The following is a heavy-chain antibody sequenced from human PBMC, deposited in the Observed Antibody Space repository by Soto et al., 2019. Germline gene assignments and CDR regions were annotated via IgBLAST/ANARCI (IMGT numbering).Heavy chain of an antibody. J-gene: IGHJ4*02. CDR3: ARISSSWYVFDY. V-gene: IGHV2-70*01. D-gene: IGHD6-13*01. Sequence: SGPTLVNPTQTLTLTCTFSGFSLSTSGMCVSWIRQPPGKALGWLALIDWDDDKYYSTSLKTRLTISKDTSKNQVVLTMTNMDPVDTATYYCARISSSWYVFDYWGQGTLVTVSS. CDR1: GFSLSTSGMC. CDR2: IDWDDDK.